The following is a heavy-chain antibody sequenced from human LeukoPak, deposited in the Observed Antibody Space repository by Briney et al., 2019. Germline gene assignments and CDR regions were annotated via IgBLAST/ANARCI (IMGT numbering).Heavy chain of an antibody. Sequence: SQTLSLTCTVSGGSISSGDYYWSWIRQPPGKGLEWIGYIYYSGSTYYNPSLKSRVTISVDTSKNQFSLQLSSVTAADTAVYYCARDWRYYYGSGSYYIFDYWGQGTLVTVSS. CDR2: IYYSGST. CDR3: ARDWRYYYGSGSYYIFDY. CDR1: GGSISSGDYY. J-gene: IGHJ4*02. D-gene: IGHD3-10*01. V-gene: IGHV4-30-4*08.